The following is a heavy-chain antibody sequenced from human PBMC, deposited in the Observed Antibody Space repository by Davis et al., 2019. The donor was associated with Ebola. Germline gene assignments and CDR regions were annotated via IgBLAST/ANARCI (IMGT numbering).Heavy chain of an antibody. J-gene: IGHJ6*02. D-gene: IGHD3-22*01. CDR1: AGSFSGYY. CDR3: ARDRIVVGYYYYGMDV. CDR2: INHSGST. Sequence: SQTLFLTCAVYAGSFSGYYWSWIRQPPGKGLAWIGEINHSGSTNYNPSLTSRVTISVDTSKDQFSLKLSSVTAADTAVYYCARDRIVVGYYYYGMDVWGQGTTVTVSS. V-gene: IGHV4-34*01.